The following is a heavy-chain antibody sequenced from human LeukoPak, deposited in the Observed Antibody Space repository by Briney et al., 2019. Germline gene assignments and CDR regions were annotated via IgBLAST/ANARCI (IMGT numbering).Heavy chain of an antibody. J-gene: IGHJ4*02. CDR3: ARDRAYDFWSGLFDY. Sequence: GGSLRLSCAASGFTFSSYAMHWVRQAPGKGLEWVAVISYDGSNKHYADSVKGRFTISRDNSKNTLYLQMNSLRAEDTAVYYCARDRAYDFWSGLFDYWGQGTLVTVSS. D-gene: IGHD3-3*01. CDR1: GFTFSSYA. V-gene: IGHV3-30*04. CDR2: ISYDGSNK.